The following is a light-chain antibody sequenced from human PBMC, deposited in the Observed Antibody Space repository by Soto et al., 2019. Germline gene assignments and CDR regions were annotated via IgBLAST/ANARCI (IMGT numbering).Light chain of an antibody. V-gene: IGLV2-14*01. CDR1: SSDVGGYNY. CDR3: SSYTSSSDV. Sequence: QSALTQPASVSGSPGQSITISCTGTSSDVGGYNYVSWYQQHPGKAPKLMIYDVSNRPSGVSNRFSGSKSGNTASLTISGLHAEDEADYYSSSYTSSSDVFGTGTKLTVL. CDR2: DVS. J-gene: IGLJ1*01.